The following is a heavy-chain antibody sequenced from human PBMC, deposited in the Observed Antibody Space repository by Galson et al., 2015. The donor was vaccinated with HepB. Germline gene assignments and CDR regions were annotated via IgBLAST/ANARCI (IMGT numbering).Heavy chain of an antibody. V-gene: IGHV3-48*01. D-gene: IGHD3-22*01. CDR2: ISSSSSTI. CDR1: GFTFSSYS. J-gene: IGHJ4*02. CDR3: ARMDYYDSSGYYLEGACD. Sequence: SLRLSCAASGFTFSSYSMNWVRQAPGKGLEWVSYISSSSSTIYYADSVKGRFTISRDNAKNSLYLQMNSLRAEDTAVYYCARMDYYDSSGYYLEGACDWGQGTLVTVSS.